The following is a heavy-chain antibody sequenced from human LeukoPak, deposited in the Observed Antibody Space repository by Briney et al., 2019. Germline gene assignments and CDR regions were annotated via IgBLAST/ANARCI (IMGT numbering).Heavy chain of an antibody. CDR3: AKDQHGSGSYDY. CDR1: GFTFSSYA. Sequence: GGSLRLSCAASGFTFSSYAMSWVRQAPGKGLAWVSANSGSGGSTYYADSVKGRFTISRDNSKNTLYLQMNSLRAEDTAVYYCAKDQHGSGSYDYWGQGTLVTVSS. CDR2: NSGSGGST. D-gene: IGHD3-10*01. V-gene: IGHV3-23*01. J-gene: IGHJ4*02.